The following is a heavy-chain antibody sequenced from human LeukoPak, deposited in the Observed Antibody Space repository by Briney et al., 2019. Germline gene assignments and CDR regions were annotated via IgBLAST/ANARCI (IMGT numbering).Heavy chain of an antibody. D-gene: IGHD3-10*01. Sequence: KPSETLSLTCAVYGGSFSGYYWNWIRQPPGKGLEWIGGINHSGNTNYNPSLKSRVTISVDTSKSQFSLKLSSVTAADTAVYYCARGGYGSGWDYMDVWGKGTTVTVSS. V-gene: IGHV4-34*01. CDR1: GGSFSGYY. J-gene: IGHJ6*03. CDR2: INHSGNT. CDR3: ARGGYGSGWDYMDV.